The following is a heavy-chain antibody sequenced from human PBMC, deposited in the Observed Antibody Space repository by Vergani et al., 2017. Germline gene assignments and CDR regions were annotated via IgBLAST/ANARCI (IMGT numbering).Heavy chain of an antibody. CDR1: GFTFSSYG. J-gene: IGHJ4*02. CDR2: IWYDGSNK. D-gene: IGHD3-9*01. V-gene: IGHV3-33*01. Sequence: QVQLVESGGGVVQPGRSLRLSCAASGFTFSSYGMHWVRQAPGKGLEWVAVIWYDGSNKYYADSVKGRFTISRDNSKNTLYLQMNSLRAEDTAVYYCARGVLRYSRAPDYWGQGTLVTVSS. CDR3: ARGVLRYSRAPDY.